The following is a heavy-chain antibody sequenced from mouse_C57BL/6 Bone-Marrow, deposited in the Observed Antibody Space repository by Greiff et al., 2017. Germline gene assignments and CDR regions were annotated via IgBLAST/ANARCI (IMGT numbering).Heavy chain of an antibody. D-gene: IGHD2-4*01. CDR2: IHPNSGST. CDR3: ARLRLPLWFAY. CDR1: GYTFTSYW. Sequence: VQLQQPGAELVKPGASVKLSCKASGYTFTSYWMHWVKQRPGQGLEWIGMIHPNSGSTNYNEKFKSKATLTVDKSSSTAYMQLSSLTSEGSAVYYCARLRLPLWFAYWGQGTLVTVSA. J-gene: IGHJ3*01. V-gene: IGHV1-64*01.